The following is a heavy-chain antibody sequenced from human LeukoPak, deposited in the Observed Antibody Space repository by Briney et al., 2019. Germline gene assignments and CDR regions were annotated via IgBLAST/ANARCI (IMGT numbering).Heavy chain of an antibody. CDR1: GCSINNGFY. V-gene: IGHV4-38-2*02. CDR2: IYHSERT. Sequence: PSETLSPTCTVSGCSINNGFYWGWIRQPPGKGLEWIGSIYHSERTHYNPSLKSRVTISVDTSKNQFSLKLSSVTAADTAVYYCARVLPITPYFDYWGQGTLVTVSP. CDR3: ARVLPITPYFDY. J-gene: IGHJ4*02. D-gene: IGHD1-20*01.